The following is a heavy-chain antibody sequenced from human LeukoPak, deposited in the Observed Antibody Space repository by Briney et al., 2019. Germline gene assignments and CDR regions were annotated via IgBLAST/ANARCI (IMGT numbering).Heavy chain of an antibody. D-gene: IGHD3-10*01. CDR2: INPSGGST. CDR3: ARDHGSITMVRGVFDY. CDR1: GYTFTGYY. J-gene: IGHJ4*02. Sequence: ASVKVSCKASGYTFTGYYMHWVRQAPGQGLEWMGIINPSGGSTSYAQKFQGGVTMTRDTSTSTVYMELSSLRSEDTAVYYCARDHGSITMVRGVFDYWGQGTLVTVPS. V-gene: IGHV1-46*01.